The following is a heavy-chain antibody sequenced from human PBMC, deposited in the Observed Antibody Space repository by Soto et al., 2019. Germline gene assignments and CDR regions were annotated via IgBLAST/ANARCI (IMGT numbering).Heavy chain of an antibody. V-gene: IGHV4-34*01. Sequence: QVQLQQWGAGLLKPSETLSLTCAVYGGSFSGYYWSWIRQPPGKGLEWIGEINHSGSTNYNPSLKSRVTISVDTSKNQSSLKLSSVTAADTAVYYCARAAKDYDSSGYYFDYWGQGTLVTVSS. CDR1: GGSFSGYY. CDR3: ARAAKDYDSSGYYFDY. J-gene: IGHJ4*02. D-gene: IGHD3-22*01. CDR2: INHSGST.